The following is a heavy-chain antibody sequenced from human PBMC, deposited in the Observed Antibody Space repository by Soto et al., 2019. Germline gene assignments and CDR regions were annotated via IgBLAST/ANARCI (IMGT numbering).Heavy chain of an antibody. Sequence: GGSLRLSCAASGFTFSNAWMSWVRQAPGKGLEWVGRIKSKTDGGTTDYAAPVKGRFTISRDDSKNTLYLQMNSLKTEDTAVYYCTTGYLYVYGAFDIWGQGTMVTVSS. D-gene: IGHD2-2*02. J-gene: IGHJ3*02. CDR1: GFTFSNAW. CDR3: TTGYLYVYGAFDI. V-gene: IGHV3-15*01. CDR2: IKSKTDGGTT.